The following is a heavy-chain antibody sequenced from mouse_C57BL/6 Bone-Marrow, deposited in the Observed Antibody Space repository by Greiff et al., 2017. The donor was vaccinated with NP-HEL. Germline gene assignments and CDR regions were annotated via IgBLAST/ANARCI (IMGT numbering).Heavy chain of an antibody. CDR3: TRGPNLYYAMDY. J-gene: IGHJ4*01. V-gene: IGHV5-9-1*02. CDR1: GFTFSSYA. D-gene: IGHD3-3*01. Sequence: EVKLVESGEGLVKPGGSLKLSCAASGFTFSSYAMSWVRQTPEKRLEWVAYISSGGDYIYYADTVKGRFTISRDNARNTLYLQMSSLKSEDTAMYYCTRGPNLYYAMDYWGQGTSVTVSS. CDR2: ISSGGDYI.